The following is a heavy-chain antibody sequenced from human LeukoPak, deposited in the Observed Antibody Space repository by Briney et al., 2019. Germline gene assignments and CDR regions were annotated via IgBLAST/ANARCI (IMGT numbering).Heavy chain of an antibody. CDR1: GFTFSSYT. J-gene: IGHJ3*02. CDR3: ARDISPRKFGTENRDAVDI. V-gene: IGHV3-21*01. D-gene: IGHD1-14*01. Sequence: PGGSLRLSCAASGFTFSSYTLNWVRQAPGKGLEWVSSISSSSSYIYYADSVKGRFTISRDNAKNSLYLQMNSLRAEDTAVYYCARDISPRKFGTENRDAVDIWGQGTMVTVSS. CDR2: ISSSSSYI.